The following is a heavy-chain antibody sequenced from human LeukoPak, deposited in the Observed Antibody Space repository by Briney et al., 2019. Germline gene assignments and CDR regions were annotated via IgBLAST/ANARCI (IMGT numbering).Heavy chain of an antibody. D-gene: IGHD2-21*01. V-gene: IGHV3-23*01. Sequence: GGSLRLSCAASGFTFSSYAMSWVRQAPGKGLEWVSAISGSGGSTYYADSVKGRFTISRDNSKNTLYLQMNSLRAEDTAIYYCAKGPHIVVVPGPNWFDPWGQGTLVTVSS. CDR1: GFTFSSYA. J-gene: IGHJ5*02. CDR2: ISGSGGST. CDR3: AKGPHIVVVPGPNWFDP.